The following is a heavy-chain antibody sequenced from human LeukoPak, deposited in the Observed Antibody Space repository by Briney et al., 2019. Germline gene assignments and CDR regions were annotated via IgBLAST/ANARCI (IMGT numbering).Heavy chain of an antibody. D-gene: IGHD4-17*01. V-gene: IGHV3-21*01. Sequence: GGSLRLSCAASGITFSGYTMSWVRQAPGKGLEWVASISSSSNYIYYADSLKGRFTISRDNANKSLYLQMNSLRAEDTAVYYCARGGADYVIGYWGQGTLVTVSS. CDR2: ISSSSNYI. J-gene: IGHJ4*02. CDR1: GITFSGYT. CDR3: ARGGADYVIGY.